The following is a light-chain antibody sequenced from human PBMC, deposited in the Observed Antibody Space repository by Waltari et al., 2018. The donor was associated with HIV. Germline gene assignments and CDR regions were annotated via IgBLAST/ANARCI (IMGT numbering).Light chain of an antibody. J-gene: IGLJ2*01. Sequence: QVVLTQPPSASASLGASVKLTCTLSSGPLNYVLAWHQQQPKKGTRIMMKLNSDGRHSKGDGIPDRFSGSSSGAERYLTISSLQSEDEGDYFYQTWGTGIQVFGGGTRLTVL. CDR3: QTWGTGIQV. CDR2: LNSDGRH. V-gene: IGLV4-69*01. CDR1: SGPLNYV.